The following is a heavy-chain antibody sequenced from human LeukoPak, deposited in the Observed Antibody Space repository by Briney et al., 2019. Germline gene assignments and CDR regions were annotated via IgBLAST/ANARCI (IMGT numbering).Heavy chain of an antibody. V-gene: IGHV1-69*05. J-gene: IGHJ4*02. D-gene: IGHD6-13*01. CDR1: GGTFSSYA. CDR2: IIPIFGTA. CDR3: ARDRVAAAGFDY. Sequence: SVKVSCKASGGTFSSYAISWVRQAPGQGLEWMGGIIPIFGTANYAQKFQGRVTITTDESTSTAYMELSSLRSEDTAVYYCARDRVAAAGFDYWGQGTLVTVSS.